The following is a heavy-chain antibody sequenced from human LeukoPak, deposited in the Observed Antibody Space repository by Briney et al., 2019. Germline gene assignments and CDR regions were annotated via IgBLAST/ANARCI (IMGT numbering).Heavy chain of an antibody. D-gene: IGHD3-10*01. CDR2: MNPNSGNT. Sequence: ASVKVSCKASGYTFTGYYMHWVRQAPGQGLEWMGWMNPNSGNTGYAQKFQGRVTMTRNTSISTAYMELSSLRSEDTAVYYCAVSMVRGVMRYYFDYWGQGTLVTVSS. CDR3: AVSMVRGVMRYYFDY. CDR1: GYTFTGYY. J-gene: IGHJ4*02. V-gene: IGHV1-8*02.